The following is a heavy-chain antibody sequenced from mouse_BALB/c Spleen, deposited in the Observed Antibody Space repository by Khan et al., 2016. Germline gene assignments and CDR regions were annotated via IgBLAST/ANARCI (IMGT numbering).Heavy chain of an antibody. J-gene: IGHJ3*01. CDR3: ARAGYYGYLAY. CDR1: GFDFSRYW. V-gene: IGHV4-1*02. Sequence: EVKLLESGGGLVQPGGSLKLSCAASGFDFSRYWISWVRQAPGKGLEWIGEINPDSSTINYTPSLKDKFIISRDNAKNTLYLQMSKVRSEDTALYYCARAGYYGYLAYWGQGTLVTVSA. D-gene: IGHD1-1*01. CDR2: INPDSSTI.